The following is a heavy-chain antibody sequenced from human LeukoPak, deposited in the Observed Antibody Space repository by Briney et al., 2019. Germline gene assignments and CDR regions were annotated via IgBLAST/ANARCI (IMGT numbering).Heavy chain of an antibody. CDR1: GGSISTYY. Sequence: PSETLSLTCTVSGGSISTYYWSWIRQPPGKGRPWIAYIYYSGSIPYHPALKSRVTISVDTSKNPFSLKVGSVTAADTAVYSCARLLTSLYYFDYWGQGTLVTVSS. CDR3: ARLLTSLYYFDY. V-gene: IGHV4-59*08. J-gene: IGHJ4*02. D-gene: IGHD2-15*01. CDR2: IYYSGSI.